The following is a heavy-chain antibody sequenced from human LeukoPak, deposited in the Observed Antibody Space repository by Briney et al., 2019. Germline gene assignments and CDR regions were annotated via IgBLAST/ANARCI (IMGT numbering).Heavy chain of an antibody. CDR2: IYYSGST. D-gene: IGHD3-9*01. CDR3: ARRYFGGRVY. V-gene: IGHV4-31*03. CDR1: GGSISSGGYY. Sequence: SQTLSLTCTVSGGSISSGGYYWSWIRQHPGTGLEWIGYIYYSGSTYYNPSLKSRVTISVDTSKNQFSLKLSSVTAADTAVYYSARRYFGGRVYWGQGTLVTVSS. J-gene: IGHJ4*02.